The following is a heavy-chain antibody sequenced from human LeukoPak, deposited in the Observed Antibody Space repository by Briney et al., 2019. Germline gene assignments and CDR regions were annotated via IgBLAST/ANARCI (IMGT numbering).Heavy chain of an antibody. CDR2: IYISGAI. J-gene: IGHJ4*02. Sequence: SETLSLTCTVSGGYINSGNYYWNWIRQPAGKGLEWIGRIYISGAINYNPSLKSRVTISVDTSKKQFSLKLTSVTAADTAVHYCASGGVGARPDWGQGTLVIVSS. V-gene: IGHV4-61*02. D-gene: IGHD1-26*01. CDR1: GGYINSGNYY. CDR3: ASGGVGARPD.